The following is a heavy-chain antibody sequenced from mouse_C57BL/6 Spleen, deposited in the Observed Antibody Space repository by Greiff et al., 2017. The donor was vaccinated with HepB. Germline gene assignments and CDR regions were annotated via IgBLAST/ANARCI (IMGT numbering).Heavy chain of an antibody. CDR3: AREGYGSSTHDHYYAMDY. CDR2: INPNNGGT. J-gene: IGHJ4*01. D-gene: IGHD1-1*01. Sequence: EVQLQQSGPELVKPGASVKISCKASGYTFTDYYMNWVKQSHGKSLEWIGDINPNNGGTSYNQKFKGKATLTVDKSSSTAYMELRSLTSEDSAVYYCAREGYGSSTHDHYYAMDYWGQGTSVTVSS. CDR1: GYTFTDYY. V-gene: IGHV1-26*01.